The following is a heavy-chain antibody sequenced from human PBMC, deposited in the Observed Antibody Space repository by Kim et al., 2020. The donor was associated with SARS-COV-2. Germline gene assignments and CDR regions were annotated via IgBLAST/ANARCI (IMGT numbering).Heavy chain of an antibody. D-gene: IGHD3-16*01. J-gene: IGHJ5*02. Sequence: ASVKVSCKASGYTFTSYAMHWVRQAPGQRLEWMGWINAGNGNTKYSQKFQGRVTITRDTSASTAYMELSSLRSEDTAVYYCARDGGGLLWYDKNWFDPWGQGTLVTVSS. V-gene: IGHV1-3*01. CDR1: GYTFTSYA. CDR2: INAGNGNT. CDR3: ARDGGGLLWYDKNWFDP.